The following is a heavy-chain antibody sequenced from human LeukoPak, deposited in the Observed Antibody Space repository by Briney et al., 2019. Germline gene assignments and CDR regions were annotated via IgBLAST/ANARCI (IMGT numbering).Heavy chain of an antibody. CDR3: GKHDSSSDY. V-gene: IGHV3-30*02. CDR1: GFIFSTYG. CDR2: IRSDGSDK. D-gene: IGHD3-22*01. J-gene: IGHJ4*02. Sequence: PGGSLRLSCAASGFIFSTYGMHWVRQAPGKGLEWVAFIRSDGSDKSYAGSVMGRFTISRDNSKNTLYLQMNTLRAEYTAVYYFGKHDSSSDYWGQGTLVTVSS.